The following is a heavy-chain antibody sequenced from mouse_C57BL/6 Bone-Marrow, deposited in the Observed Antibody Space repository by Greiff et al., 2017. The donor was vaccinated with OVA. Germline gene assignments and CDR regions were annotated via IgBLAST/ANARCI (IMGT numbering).Heavy chain of an antibody. J-gene: IGHJ4*01. V-gene: IGHV2-3*01. CDR2: IWGDGST. CDR3: AKPDGSSPGVAMDY. Sequence: VKLQESGPGLVAPSQSLSITCTASGFSLTSYGVSWVRQPPGKGLEWLGVIWGDGSTNYHSAPISRLSISKDNSTSQVFLKLNSLQTDDTATYYCAKPDGSSPGVAMDYWGQGTSVTVSS. D-gene: IGHD1-1*01. CDR1: GFSLTSYG.